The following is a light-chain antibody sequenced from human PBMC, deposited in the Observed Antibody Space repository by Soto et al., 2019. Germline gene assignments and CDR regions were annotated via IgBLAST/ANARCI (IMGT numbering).Light chain of an antibody. CDR1: SSDVDNYNY. CDR3: SSYTRSTTRV. Sequence: QSVLTQPASVSGSPGQSITISCTGTSSDVDNYNYVSWYQQHPGKAPKLLIYEVSNRPSGVSNRFSGSKSANTASLTISGLQAEDEADYYCSSYTRSTTRVFGGGTKLTVL. CDR2: EVS. J-gene: IGLJ2*01. V-gene: IGLV2-14*01.